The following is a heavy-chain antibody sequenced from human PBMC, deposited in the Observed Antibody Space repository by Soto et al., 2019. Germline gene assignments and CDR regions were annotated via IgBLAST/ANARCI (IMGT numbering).Heavy chain of an antibody. CDR3: AKDRSIVVEPAPNHYFHYGMDV. D-gene: IGHD2-2*01. CDR1: GVTFSSHG. Sequence: GGSLRLSCAASGVTFSSHGMHWVRQAPGKGLEWVAVISYDGSNKYYADSVKGRFTISRDTSKNTVFLQMNSLRAEDTALYYCAKDRSIVVEPAPNHYFHYGMDVWGQGTTVTVS. J-gene: IGHJ6*02. CDR2: ISYDGSNK. V-gene: IGHV3-30*18.